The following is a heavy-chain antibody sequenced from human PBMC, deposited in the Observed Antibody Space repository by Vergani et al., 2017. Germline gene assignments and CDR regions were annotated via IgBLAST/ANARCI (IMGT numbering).Heavy chain of an antibody. CDR1: GFTFSSYA. J-gene: IGHJ4*02. V-gene: IGHV3-30-3*01. CDR3: ARGAVVAARNPFDY. CDR2: ISYDGSNK. D-gene: IGHD2-15*01. Sequence: VQLVESGGGLVQPGGSLRLSCAASGFTFSSYAMHWVRQAPGKGLEWVAVISYDGSNKYYADSVKGRFTISRDNSKNTLYLQMNSLRAEDTAVYYCARGAVVAARNPFDYWGQGTLVTVSS.